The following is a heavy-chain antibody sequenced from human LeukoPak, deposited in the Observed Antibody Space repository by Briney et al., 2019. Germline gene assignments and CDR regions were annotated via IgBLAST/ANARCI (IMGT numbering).Heavy chain of an antibody. Sequence: GSSVKVSCKASGGTFSSYAISWVRQAPGQGLEWMGGIIPIFGTANYAQKFQGRVTITADESTSTAYMELSSLRSEDTAVYYCARALYPDIVVVVAAKGGSMDVWGQGTTVTVSS. V-gene: IGHV1-69*01. D-gene: IGHD2-15*01. J-gene: IGHJ6*02. CDR2: IIPIFGTA. CDR1: GGTFSSYA. CDR3: ARALYPDIVVVVAAKGGSMDV.